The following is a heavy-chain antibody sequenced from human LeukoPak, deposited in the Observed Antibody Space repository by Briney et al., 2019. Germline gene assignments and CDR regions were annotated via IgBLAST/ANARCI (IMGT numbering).Heavy chain of an antibody. Sequence: SETLSLTCAVSADSFSSHYWTWIRQPPGKGLEWIGYISYIGSTNYNPSLKSRVTISIDTSRNQFSLRLSSVTAADTAVYYCARVRANWYEDYWGQGTLVTVSS. CDR1: ADSFSSHY. V-gene: IGHV4-59*11. CDR2: ISYIGST. J-gene: IGHJ4*02. D-gene: IGHD6-13*01. CDR3: ARVRANWYEDY.